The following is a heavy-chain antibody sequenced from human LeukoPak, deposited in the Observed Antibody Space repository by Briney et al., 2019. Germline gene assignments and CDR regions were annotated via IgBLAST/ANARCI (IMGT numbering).Heavy chain of an antibody. CDR2: INPKSGDA. J-gene: IGHJ4*02. Sequence: ASVKVSCKASGFTFTAYQIHWVRQAPGQGLEWMGWINPKSGDANYAQKFQGRVTMTRDTSTSTVYMELSSLRSKDTAVYYCARGNYDSSGYYHYWGQGTLVTVSS. CDR1: GFTFTAYQ. V-gene: IGHV1-2*02. CDR3: ARGNYDSSGYYHY. D-gene: IGHD3-22*01.